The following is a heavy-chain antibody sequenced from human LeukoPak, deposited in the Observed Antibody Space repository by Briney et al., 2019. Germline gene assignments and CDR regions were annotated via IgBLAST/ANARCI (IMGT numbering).Heavy chain of an antibody. CDR3: VSFYETY. J-gene: IGHJ4*02. CDR1: GNYW. V-gene: IGHV3-74*01. Sequence: GGSLRLSCAASGNYWMHWVRQAPGKGLVWVSHINSDGSWTSYADSVKGRFTISKDNAKNTVYLLMNSLRAEDTAVYYCVSFYETYWGRGTLVTVSS. D-gene: IGHD2/OR15-2a*01. CDR2: INSDGSWT.